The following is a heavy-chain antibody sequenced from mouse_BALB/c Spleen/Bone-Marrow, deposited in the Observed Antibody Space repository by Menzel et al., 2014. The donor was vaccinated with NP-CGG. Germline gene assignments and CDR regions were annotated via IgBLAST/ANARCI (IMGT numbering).Heavy chain of an antibody. V-gene: IGHV1-20*02. CDR2: INPYNGDT. D-gene: IGHD2-4*01. CDR3: ARSYDYDRGAWFAC. J-gene: IGHJ3*01. Sequence: VKLQESGSELVKPGVSVKMSCKASGYSFTGYFMNWVMQSHGKSLEWIGRINPYNGDTFYNQKFKGKATLTVDKSSNTAHMELRSLASEDSAVYYYARSYDYDRGAWFACWGQGTLVTVSA. CDR1: GYSFTGYF.